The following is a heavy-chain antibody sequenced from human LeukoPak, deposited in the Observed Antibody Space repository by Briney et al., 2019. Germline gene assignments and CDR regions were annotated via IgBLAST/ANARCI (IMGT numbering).Heavy chain of an antibody. CDR2: MNPNSGNT. D-gene: IGHD3-10*01. CDR1: GYTFTSYD. Sequence: GASVEVSCKASGYTFTSYDINWVRQATGQGLEWMRWMNPNSGNTGYAQKFQGRVTMTRNTSISTASMELSSLRSEDTAVYYCARGSRIYYGSGGDWFDPWGQGTLVTVSS. V-gene: IGHV1-8*01. CDR3: ARGSRIYYGSGGDWFDP. J-gene: IGHJ5*02.